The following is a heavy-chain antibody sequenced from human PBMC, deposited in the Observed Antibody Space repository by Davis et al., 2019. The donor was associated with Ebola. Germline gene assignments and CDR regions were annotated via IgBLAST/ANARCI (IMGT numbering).Heavy chain of an antibody. CDR2: INPNTGGT. J-gene: IGHJ4*02. Sequence: GESLKISCAASGYTFTGYYMHWVRQAPGQGLEWMGWINPNTGGTNYAQKFQGRVTMTRDTSISTAYMELSRLRSDDTAVYYCAREGQPLQWLETFDYWGQGTLVTVSS. CDR1: GYTFTGYY. CDR3: AREGQPLQWLETFDY. D-gene: IGHD6-19*01. V-gene: IGHV1-2*02.